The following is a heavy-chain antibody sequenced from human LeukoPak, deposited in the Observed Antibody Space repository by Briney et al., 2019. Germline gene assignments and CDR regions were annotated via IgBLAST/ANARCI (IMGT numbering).Heavy chain of an antibody. Sequence: GGSLRLSCAASGFAFSTYWMNWVRQAPGKGLEWVANIKEDGSEKYYVDSVKGRSTISRDNAKNSLYLQMNSLRAEDTAVYYCARDEYNWNVDAFDIWGQGTVVTVSS. CDR2: IKEDGSEK. V-gene: IGHV3-7*01. CDR3: ARDEYNWNVDAFDI. J-gene: IGHJ3*02. D-gene: IGHD1-20*01. CDR1: GFAFSTYW.